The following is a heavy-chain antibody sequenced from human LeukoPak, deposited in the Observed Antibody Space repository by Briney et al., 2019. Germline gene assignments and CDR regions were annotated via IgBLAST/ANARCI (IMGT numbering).Heavy chain of an antibody. CDR2: IRSKTYGGAT. V-gene: IGHV3-49*04. D-gene: IGHD4-11*01. CDR3: VRSKRLFDY. Sequence: PGRSLRLSCTASGFIFGDYGMNWVRQAPGKGLEWVGHIRSKTYGGATEYATSVKGRFTISRDDSKGIAYLQMNSLKTEDTAMYYCVRSKRLFDYWGQGTLVTVSS. CDR1: GFIFGDYG. J-gene: IGHJ4*02.